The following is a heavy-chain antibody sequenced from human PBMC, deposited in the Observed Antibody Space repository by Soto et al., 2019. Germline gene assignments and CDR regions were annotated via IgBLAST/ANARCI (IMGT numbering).Heavy chain of an antibody. CDR1: GGSISSGVYY. D-gene: IGHD3-3*01. Sequence: PSETMSLTCTVAGGSISSGVYYWSWIRQHPGKGLEWIGYIYYSGSTYYNPSLKSRVTISVDTSKNQFSLKLASVSAEDTAVYYCARTSLTIFGPSNDYYGMDVWGQGTTVTVSS. V-gene: IGHV4-30-4*08. CDR2: IYYSGST. J-gene: IGHJ6*02. CDR3: ARTSLTIFGPSNDYYGMDV.